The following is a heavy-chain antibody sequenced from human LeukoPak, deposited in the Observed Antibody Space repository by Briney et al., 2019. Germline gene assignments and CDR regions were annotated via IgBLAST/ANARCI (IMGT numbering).Heavy chain of an antibody. CDR1: GFTFSSYD. V-gene: IGHV3-23*01. D-gene: IGHD6-19*01. CDR2: IRPSGDNT. J-gene: IGHJ5*02. CDR3: ARVAGWHWFDP. Sequence: GGALRLSCAASGFTFSSYDMTWVRQAPGRGLEWGSSIRPSGDNTYYGDSVKGRFTISRDNSKNTVYLQMNNMRVDYTAVYYCARVAGWHWFDPWGQGTLVTVSS.